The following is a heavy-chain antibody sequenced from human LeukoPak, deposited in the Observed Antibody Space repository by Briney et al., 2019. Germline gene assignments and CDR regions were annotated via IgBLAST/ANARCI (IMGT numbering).Heavy chain of an antibody. CDR2: IYYSGST. D-gene: IGHD6-19*01. V-gene: IGHV4-39*07. CDR3: ARTAYSSGWPGYFDY. J-gene: IGHJ4*02. CDR1: GGSISSSSYY. Sequence: PSETLSLTCTVSGGSISSSSYYWGWIRQPPGKGLEWIGSIYYSGSTYYNPSLKSRVTISVDTSKNQFSLKLTSVTAADTAVYYCARTAYSSGWPGYFDYWGQGTPVTVSS.